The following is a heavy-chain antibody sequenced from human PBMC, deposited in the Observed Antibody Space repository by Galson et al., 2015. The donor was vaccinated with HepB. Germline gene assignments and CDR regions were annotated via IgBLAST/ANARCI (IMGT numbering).Heavy chain of an antibody. CDR3: AKDTDYYDSSGYPELFDY. CDR2: ISYDGSNK. J-gene: IGHJ4*02. V-gene: IGHV3-30*18. Sequence: SLRLSCAASGFTFSSYGMHWVRQAPGKGLEWVAVISYDGSNKYYADSVKGRFTISRDNSKNTLYLQMNSLRAEDTAVYYCAKDTDYYDSSGYPELFDYWGQGTLVTVSS. D-gene: IGHD3-22*01. CDR1: GFTFSSYG.